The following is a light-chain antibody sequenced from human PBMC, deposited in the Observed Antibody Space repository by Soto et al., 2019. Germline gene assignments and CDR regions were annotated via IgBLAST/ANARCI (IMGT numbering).Light chain of an antibody. J-gene: IGKJ2*03. Sequence: EIVLTQSPGTLSLSPGERATLSCRASQTVNRNYLAWYQQKPGQAPRLLITGASSRSSGVPDRFTGSGSGTEYTLPITSREHEDFAVYYCQKYGGSYRSFGQGTKLEIK. CDR3: QKYGGSYRS. CDR2: GAS. CDR1: QTVNRNY. V-gene: IGKV3-20*01.